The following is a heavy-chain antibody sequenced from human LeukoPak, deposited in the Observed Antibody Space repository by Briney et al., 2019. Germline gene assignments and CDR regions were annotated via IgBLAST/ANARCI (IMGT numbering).Heavy chain of an antibody. V-gene: IGHV3-48*03. Sequence: GGSLRLSCSASGFTFSNYEMNWVRQAPGKGLEWVSYIASSGSTIYYADFVKGRFTISRDNAKSSLYLQMNSLRADDTAVYYCATSRGYFFRWFQHWGQGTLVTVSS. CDR1: GFTFSNYE. CDR3: ATSRGYFFRWFQH. J-gene: IGHJ1*01. CDR2: IASSGSTI. D-gene: IGHD3-22*01.